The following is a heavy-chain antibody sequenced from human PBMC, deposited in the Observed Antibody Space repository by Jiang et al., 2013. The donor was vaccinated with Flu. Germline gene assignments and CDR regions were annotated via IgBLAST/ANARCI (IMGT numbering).Heavy chain of an antibody. CDR1: GGTFSSYA. Sequence: SGAEVKKPGSSVKVSCKASGGTFSSYAISWVRQAPGQGLEWMGGIIPIFGTANYAQKFQGRVTITADESTSTAYMELSSLRSDDTAVYYCAREGGIAVAGTFAFDIWGQGTMVTVSS. J-gene: IGHJ3*02. V-gene: IGHV1-69*01. CDR3: AREGGIAVAGTFAFDI. D-gene: IGHD6-19*01. CDR2: IIPIFGTA.